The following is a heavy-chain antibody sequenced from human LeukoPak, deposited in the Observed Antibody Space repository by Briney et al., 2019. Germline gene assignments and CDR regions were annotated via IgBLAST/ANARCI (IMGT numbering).Heavy chain of an antibody. J-gene: IGHJ4*02. CDR2: LEQDGNDK. D-gene: IGHD4-17*01. V-gene: IGHV3-7*01. Sequence: GGSLRLSCAASGFIFSNYWMSWVRQAPGKGLEWVANLEQDGNDKYYVDSVKGRFTISRDNAKNSVHLQMNSLRAEDTAVYYCARGGDYGTFDYWGQGALVIVSS. CDR3: ARGGDYGTFDY. CDR1: GFIFSNYW.